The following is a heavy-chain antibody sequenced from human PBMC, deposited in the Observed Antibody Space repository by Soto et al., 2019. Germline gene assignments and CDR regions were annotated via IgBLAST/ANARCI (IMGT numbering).Heavy chain of an antibody. V-gene: IGHV1-69*13. J-gene: IGHJ5*02. D-gene: IGHD2-15*01. Sequence: SVKVSCKASGGTFSSYAISWVRQAPGQGHEWKGGIIPIFGTANYAQKFQGRVTITADESTSTAYMELSSLRSEDTAVYYCTGALLQARGGRYCGGGSCYSPWFDPWGKGTRVTVS. CDR3: TGALLQARGGRYCGGGSCYSPWFDP. CDR1: GGTFSSYA. CDR2: IIPIFGTA.